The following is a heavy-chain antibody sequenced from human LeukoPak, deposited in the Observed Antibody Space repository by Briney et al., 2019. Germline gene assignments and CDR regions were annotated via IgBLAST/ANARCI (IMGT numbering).Heavy chain of an antibody. J-gene: IGHJ4*02. CDR1: GGSISFYY. D-gene: IGHD5-12*01. V-gene: IGHV4-59*01. CDR3: ARGGVATIPDY. CDR2: IYYSGST. Sequence: SETLSLTCTVSGGSISFYYWSWIRQPPGKGLEWIGFIYYSGSTNYNPSLKSRVTISVDTSKNQFSLKLSSVTAADTAMYYCARGGVATIPDYWGQGTLVTVSS.